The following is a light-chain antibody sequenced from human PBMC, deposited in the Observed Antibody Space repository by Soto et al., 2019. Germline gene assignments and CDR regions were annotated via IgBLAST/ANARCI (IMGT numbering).Light chain of an antibody. V-gene: IGLV2-14*01. Sequence: QSALTQPRSVSGSPGQSVTISCTGTSSDVGRYNYVSWYQQHPGKAPKLMIYEVSNRPSGVSNRFSGSKSGNTASLTISGLQAEDEADYYCSSYTSSSTVVFGGGTKLTVL. CDR3: SSYTSSSTVV. J-gene: IGLJ2*01. CDR2: EVS. CDR1: SSDVGRYNY.